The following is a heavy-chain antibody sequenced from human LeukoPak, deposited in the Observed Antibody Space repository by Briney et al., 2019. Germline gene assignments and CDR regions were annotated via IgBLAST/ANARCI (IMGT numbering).Heavy chain of an antibody. V-gene: IGHV1-46*01. CDR3: ASATLSSGWAY. CDR1: GYTFTSYY. Sequence: ASVKVSCKASGYTFTSYYMHWVRQAPGQGLEWMGIINPSGGSTSYAQKFQGRVTMTRDMSTSTVYMELSSLRSEGTAVYYCASATLSSGWAYWGQGTLVTVSS. J-gene: IGHJ4*02. D-gene: IGHD6-19*01. CDR2: INPSGGST.